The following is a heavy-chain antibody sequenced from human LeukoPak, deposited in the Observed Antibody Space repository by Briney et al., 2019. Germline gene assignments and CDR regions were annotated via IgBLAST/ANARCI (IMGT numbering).Heavy chain of an antibody. CDR2: IKSKTDGWTT. CDR1: GFTFSNAW. V-gene: IGHV3-15*01. CDR3: TTAGRVVVVAATGNWFDP. Sequence: PGGSLRLSCAASGFTFSNAWMSWVRQAPGKGLEWVGRIKSKTDGWTTDYAAPVKGRFTISRDDSKNTLYLQMNSLKTEDTAVYYCTTAGRVVVVAATGNWFDPWGQGTLVTVSS. J-gene: IGHJ5*02. D-gene: IGHD2-15*01.